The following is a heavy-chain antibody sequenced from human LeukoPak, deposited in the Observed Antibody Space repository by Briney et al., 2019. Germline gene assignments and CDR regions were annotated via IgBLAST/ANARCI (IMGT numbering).Heavy chain of an antibody. CDR2: ISYDGKNI. D-gene: IGHD2-15*01. CDR3: ARGYCSGGSCYNWGAFDI. V-gene: IGHV3-30*04. CDR1: GFTFSSYE. J-gene: IGHJ3*02. Sequence: GGSLRLSCAASGFTFSSYEMNWVRQAPGKGLEWVSLISYDGKNIYYADSVKGRFTISRDNSKNTLYLQMDSLRAEDTALYYCARGYCSGGSCYNWGAFDIWGQGTMVTVSS.